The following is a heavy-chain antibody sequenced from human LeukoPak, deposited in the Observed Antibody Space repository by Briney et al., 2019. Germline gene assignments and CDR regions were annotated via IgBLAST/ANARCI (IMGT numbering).Heavy chain of an antibody. D-gene: IGHD3-10*01. CDR2: ISSSGSTM. Sequence: GGSLRLSCAASGFTFSDYYMSWIRQAPGKGLEWLSYISSSGSTMYYADSVRGRFTISRDNAQNSLYLQMNSLRAEDTAVYYCAKVPYYYGSGSTLFDYWGQGTLVTVSS. V-gene: IGHV3-11*01. J-gene: IGHJ4*02. CDR1: GFTFSDYY. CDR3: AKVPYYYGSGSTLFDY.